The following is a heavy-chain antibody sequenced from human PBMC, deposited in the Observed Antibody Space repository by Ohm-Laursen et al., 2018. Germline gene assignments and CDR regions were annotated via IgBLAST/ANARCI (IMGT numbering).Heavy chain of an antibody. CDR3: AKDVCGGDCPSDY. CDR2: ISYDGSNK. Sequence: SLRLSCAASGFTFSSYGMHWVRQAPGKGLEWVAVISYDGSNKYYADSMKGRFTISRDNSKNTLYLQMNSLRAEDTAVYYCAKDVCGGDCPSDYWGQGTLVTVSS. CDR1: GFTFSSYG. D-gene: IGHD2-21*02. V-gene: IGHV3-30*18. J-gene: IGHJ4*02.